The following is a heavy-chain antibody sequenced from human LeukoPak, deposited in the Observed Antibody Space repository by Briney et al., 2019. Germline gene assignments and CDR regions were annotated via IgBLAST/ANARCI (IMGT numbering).Heavy chain of an antibody. V-gene: IGHV3-43*01. CDR2: ISWDGGST. CDR3: ARDYGDY. D-gene: IGHD4-17*01. Sequence: PGGSLRLSCAASGFTFDDYTMHWVRQAPGKGLEWVSLISWDGGSTYYADSVKGRFTISRDNSKNSLYLQMNSLRPEDTAVYYCARDYGDYWGQGTLVTVSS. J-gene: IGHJ4*02. CDR1: GFTFDDYT.